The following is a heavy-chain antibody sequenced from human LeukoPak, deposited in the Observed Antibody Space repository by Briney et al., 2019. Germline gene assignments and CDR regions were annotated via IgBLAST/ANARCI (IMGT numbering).Heavy chain of an antibody. CDR3: ARSSLKRVRGVIIDPYYYYGMDV. V-gene: IGHV3-21*01. J-gene: IGHJ6*04. Sequence: PGGSLRLSCAASGFTFSSYSMNWVRHAPGKGLEWVSSISSSSSYIYYADSVKGRFTTSRDNAKNSLYLQMNSLRAEDTAVYYCARSSLKRVRGVIIDPYYYYGMDVWGKGTTVTVSS. CDR1: GFTFSSYS. CDR2: ISSSSSYI. D-gene: IGHD3-10*01.